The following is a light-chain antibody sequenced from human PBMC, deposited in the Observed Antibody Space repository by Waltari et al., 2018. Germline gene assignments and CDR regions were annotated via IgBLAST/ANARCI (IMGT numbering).Light chain of an antibody. Sequence: DIVMTQSPDSLAVSLGARAPINCKSSQSVLYSSNNQNYLAWFQQKPGQPPHLLIYWASTRESGVPDRFSGSGSGTDFTLTISSLQAEDVAVYYCQQYYSTPYTFGQGTKLEIK. J-gene: IGKJ2*01. CDR3: QQYYSTPYT. CDR1: QSVLYSSNNQNY. CDR2: WAS. V-gene: IGKV4-1*01.